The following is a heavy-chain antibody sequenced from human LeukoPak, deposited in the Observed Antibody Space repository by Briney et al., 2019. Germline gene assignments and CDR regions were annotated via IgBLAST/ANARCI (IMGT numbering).Heavy chain of an antibody. V-gene: IGHV3-9*01. J-gene: IGHJ6*02. CDR1: GFTFEDYA. Sequence: GGSLRLSCAASGFTFEDYAMHWVRQTPGKGLEWVSGISWNSGSIGYADSVKGRFTISRDNAKNSLYLQMNSLRAEDTALYYCAKSGSYGSYYYYYGMDVWGQGTTVTVSS. CDR2: ISWNSGSI. CDR3: AKSGSYGSYYYYYGMDV. D-gene: IGHD5-18*01.